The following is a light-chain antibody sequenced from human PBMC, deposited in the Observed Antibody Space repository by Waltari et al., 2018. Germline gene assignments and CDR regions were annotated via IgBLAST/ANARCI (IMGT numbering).Light chain of an antibody. CDR3: QQSYSTPHT. J-gene: IGKJ3*01. Sequence: DIQMTQSPSSLSASVGDRVTITCRASQSISSYLNWYQQKPGKAPKLLIYAASSLQSGVPSRFSGSGSVTDFTLTISSLQPEDFATYYCQQSYSTPHTFGPGTKVDIK. CDR2: AAS. V-gene: IGKV1-39*01. CDR1: QSISSY.